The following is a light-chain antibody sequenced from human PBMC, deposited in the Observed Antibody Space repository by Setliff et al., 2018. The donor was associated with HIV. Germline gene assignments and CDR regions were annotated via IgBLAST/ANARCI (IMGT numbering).Light chain of an antibody. J-gene: IGLJ1*01. CDR2: DVS. CDR1: NNDVGGFDY. CDR3: SSYTSSSTYV. Sequence: QSALTQPASVSGSPGQSITISCTGTNNDVGGFDYVSWYQQHPGKAPKLIIFDVSHRPSGISNRFSGSKSGNTASLTISGLQAEDEADYYCSSYTSSSTYVFGTGTKVTVL. V-gene: IGLV2-14*03.